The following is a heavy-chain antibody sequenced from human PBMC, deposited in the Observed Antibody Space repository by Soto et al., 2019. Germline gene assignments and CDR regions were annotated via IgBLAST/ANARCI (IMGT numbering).Heavy chain of an antibody. V-gene: IGHV3-7*01. Sequence: GGSLRLSCAASGFTFSGYWMSWVRQAPGKGLEWVANIKQDGSEKYYVDSVKGRFTISRDNAKNSLYLQMNSLRAEDTAVYYCARDKRDLRFLEWSYYFDYWGQGTLVTVSS. J-gene: IGHJ4*02. CDR1: GFTFSGYW. CDR2: IKQDGSEK. D-gene: IGHD3-3*01. CDR3: ARDKRDLRFLEWSYYFDY.